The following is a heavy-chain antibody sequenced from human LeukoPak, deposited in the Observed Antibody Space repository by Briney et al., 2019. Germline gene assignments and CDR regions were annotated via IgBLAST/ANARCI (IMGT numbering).Heavy chain of an antibody. CDR3: AKDISGSGSYYFDY. V-gene: IGHV3-30*02. CDR1: GITFSNYG. J-gene: IGHJ4*02. CDR2: IRYDGSDK. D-gene: IGHD3-10*01. Sequence: GGSLRLSCAASGITFSNYGMHWVRQAPGKGLEWMAFIRYDGSDKYYADSVKGRFTLSRDNSKNTLYLQMSSLRAEDTALYYCAKDISGSGSYYFDYWGQGTLVTVSS.